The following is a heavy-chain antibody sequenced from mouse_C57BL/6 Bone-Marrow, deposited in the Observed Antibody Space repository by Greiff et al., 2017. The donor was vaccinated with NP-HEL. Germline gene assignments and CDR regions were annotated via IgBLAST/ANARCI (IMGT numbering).Heavy chain of an antibody. J-gene: IGHJ3*01. D-gene: IGHD2-2*01. V-gene: IGHV1-59*01. CDR2: IDPSDSYT. Sequence: QVQLQQPGAELVRPGTSVKLSCKASGYTFTSYWMHWVKQRPGQGLEWIGVIDPSDSYTNYNQKFKGKATLTVDTSSSTAYMQLSSLTSEDSAVYYCAGVSTMVKGCAYWGQGTLVTVSA. CDR3: AGVSTMVKGCAY. CDR1: GYTFTSYW.